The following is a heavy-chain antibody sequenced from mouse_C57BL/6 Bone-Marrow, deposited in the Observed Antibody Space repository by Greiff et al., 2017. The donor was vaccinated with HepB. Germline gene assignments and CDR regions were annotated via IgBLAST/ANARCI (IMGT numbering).Heavy chain of an antibody. V-gene: IGHV2-4*01. J-gene: IGHJ2*01. CDR3: AKNPHYDGSSYPVYFDY. CDR1: GFSLTSYG. Sequence: VQLVESGPGLVQPSQSLSITCTVSGFSLTSYGVHWVRQPPGKGLEWLGVIWSGGSTDYNAAFISRLSISKDNSKSQVFFKMNSLQADDTAIYYCAKNPHYDGSSYPVYFDYWGQGTTLTVSS. D-gene: IGHD1-1*01. CDR2: IWSGGST.